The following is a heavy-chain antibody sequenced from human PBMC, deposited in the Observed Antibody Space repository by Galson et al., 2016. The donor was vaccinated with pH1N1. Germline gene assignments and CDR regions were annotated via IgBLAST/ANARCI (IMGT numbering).Heavy chain of an antibody. CDR2: ISSSGSFI. CDR1: GFTFSDYN. CDR3: ARDTGA. V-gene: IGHV3-21*04. J-gene: IGHJ5*02. D-gene: IGHD7-27*01. Sequence: SLRLSCAASGFTFSDYNMNWVRQAPGKGLEWVSSISSSGSFIYYADSVKGRFTVSRDSSKNTVYLQMNSLRAEDTAVYYCARDTGAWGQGTLVTVSS.